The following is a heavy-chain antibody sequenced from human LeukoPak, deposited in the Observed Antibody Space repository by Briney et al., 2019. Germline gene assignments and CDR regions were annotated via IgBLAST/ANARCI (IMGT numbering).Heavy chain of an antibody. J-gene: IGHJ4*02. V-gene: IGHV3-13*01. CDR2: IGPAGDT. CDR1: GFTFSNYD. Sequence: PGGSLRLSCAASGFTFSNYDMHWVRQATGKGLEWVSLIGPAGDTYYPGSVKGRFTISRENAKNSLYLQMNSLRAGDTAVYYCAREGRDCSGGSCYFDYWGQGTLVTVSS. CDR3: AREGRDCSGGSCYFDY. D-gene: IGHD2-15*01.